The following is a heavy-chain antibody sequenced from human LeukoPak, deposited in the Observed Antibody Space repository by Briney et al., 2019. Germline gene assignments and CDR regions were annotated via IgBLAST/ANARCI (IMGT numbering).Heavy chain of an antibody. CDR2: IIPIFGTA. CDR3: ARVVVAGPGWYNWFDP. J-gene: IGHJ5*02. D-gene: IGHD2-15*01. V-gene: IGHV1-69*13. CDR1: GGTFISYA. Sequence: SVKVSCKASGGTFISYAISWVRQAPGQGLEWMGGIIPIFGTANYAQKFQGRVTITADESTSTAYMELSSLRSEDTAMYYCARVVVAGPGWYNWFDPWGQGTLVTVSS.